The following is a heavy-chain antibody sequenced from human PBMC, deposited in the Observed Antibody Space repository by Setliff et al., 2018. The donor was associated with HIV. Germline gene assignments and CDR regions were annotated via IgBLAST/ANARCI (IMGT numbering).Heavy chain of an antibody. J-gene: IGHJ4*02. CDR3: ARDFYYYDSSAPHPQTYYFDF. CDR2: IYPRGGGT. Sequence: GASVKVSCKASGYTFTSYYIHWVRQAPGQGLEWMGIIYPRGGGTTYAQTFQGRATMTSDTSTSTVYMELGSLRSEDTAMYYCARDFYYYDSSAPHPQTYYFDFWGQGTLVTVSS. CDR1: GYTFTSYY. V-gene: IGHV1-46*01. D-gene: IGHD3-22*01.